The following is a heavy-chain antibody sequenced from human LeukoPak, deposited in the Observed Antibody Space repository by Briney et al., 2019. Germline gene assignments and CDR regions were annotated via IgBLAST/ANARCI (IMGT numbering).Heavy chain of an antibody. V-gene: IGHV3-30*04. CDR2: IPYDGSNK. D-gene: IGHD5-12*01. Sequence: GGSLRLSCAASGFTFSSYAMHWVRQAPGKGLEWVAVIPYDGSNKYYADSVKGRFTISRDNSKNTLYLQMNSLRAEDTAVYYCAKASGGYANDFYGMDVWGQGTTVTVS. CDR1: GFTFSSYA. CDR3: AKASGGYANDFYGMDV. J-gene: IGHJ6*02.